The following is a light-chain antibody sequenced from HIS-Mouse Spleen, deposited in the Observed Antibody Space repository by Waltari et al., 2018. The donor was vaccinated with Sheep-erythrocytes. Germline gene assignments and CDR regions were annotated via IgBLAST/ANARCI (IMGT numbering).Light chain of an antibody. J-gene: IGLJ2*01. CDR2: EVS. CDR3: SSYTSSSTQV. Sequence: QSALTQPASVSGSPGQSITISCIGTSRDVGGYNYVSWYQQHPGKAPKLMIYEVSNRPSGVSNRFSASKSGNTASLTISGLQAEDEADYYCSSYTSSSTQVFGGGTKLTVL. CDR1: SRDVGGYNY. V-gene: IGLV2-14*01.